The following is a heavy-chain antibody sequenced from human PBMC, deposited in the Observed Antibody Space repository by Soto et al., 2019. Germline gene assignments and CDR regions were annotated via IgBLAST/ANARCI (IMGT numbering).Heavy chain of an antibody. CDR3: AREGGGYYSADY. V-gene: IGHV4-59*01. CDR1: GGSISSYY. D-gene: IGHD1-26*01. Sequence: QVQLQESGPGLVKPSETLSLTCTVSGGSISSYYWSWIRQPPGKGLEWIGYVYYSGNTYYNPSLKSRVSISVDTSTNQFSLKLSSVTAADTAVYYCAREGGGYYSADYWGQGTLVTVSS. CDR2: VYYSGNT. J-gene: IGHJ4*02.